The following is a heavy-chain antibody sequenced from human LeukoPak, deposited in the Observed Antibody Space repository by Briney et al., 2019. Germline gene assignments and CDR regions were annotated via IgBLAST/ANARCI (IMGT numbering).Heavy chain of an antibody. Sequence: GESLKISCKGSGYSFTSYWIGWVRQMPGKGLEWMGIIYPSDSDTRYSPSFQGQVTISADKSISTAYLQWSSLKASDTAMYYCARQPYYYDSSGYSTPDYWGQGTLVTVSS. D-gene: IGHD3-22*01. CDR2: IYPSDSDT. V-gene: IGHV5-51*01. CDR1: GYSFTSYW. J-gene: IGHJ4*02. CDR3: ARQPYYYDSSGYSTPDY.